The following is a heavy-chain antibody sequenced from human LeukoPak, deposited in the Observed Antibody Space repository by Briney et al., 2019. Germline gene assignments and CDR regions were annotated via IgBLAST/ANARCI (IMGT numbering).Heavy chain of an antibody. Sequence: GGSLRLSCAASGFTFDDYAMHWGRQAPGKGLEWVSGVSWNSGSIGYADSVKGRFTISRDNAKNSLYLQMNSLRAEDTALYYCAKGNSRMVRGGTSWFDPWGQGTLVTISS. CDR1: GFTFDDYA. J-gene: IGHJ5*02. CDR3: AKGNSRMVRGGTSWFDP. D-gene: IGHD3-10*01. CDR2: VSWNSGSI. V-gene: IGHV3-9*01.